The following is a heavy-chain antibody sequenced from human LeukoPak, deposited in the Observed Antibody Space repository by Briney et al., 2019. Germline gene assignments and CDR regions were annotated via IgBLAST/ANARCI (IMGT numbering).Heavy chain of an antibody. CDR3: ARTQTYYYDSSGYYRQNWFDP. Sequence: ASVKVSCKASGYTFTGYYMHWVRQAPGQGLEWMGWINPNSGGTNYAQKFQGRVTMTRDTSISTAYMELSRLRSDDTAVYYCARTQTYYYDSSGYYRQNWFDPWGQGTLVTVSS. J-gene: IGHJ5*02. CDR2: INPNSGGT. V-gene: IGHV1-2*02. D-gene: IGHD3-22*01. CDR1: GYTFTGYY.